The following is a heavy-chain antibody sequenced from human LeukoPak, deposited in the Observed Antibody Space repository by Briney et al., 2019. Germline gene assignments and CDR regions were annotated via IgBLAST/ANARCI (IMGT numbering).Heavy chain of an antibody. CDR2: IYTTEST. CDR1: GGSISSGSYY. Sequence: SQTLSLTCTVSGGSISSGSYYWSWIRQPAGKGLEWIGRIYTTESTNYNPSLKSRVTISVDTSKNRFSLKLSSVTAADTAVYYCAGGCSTSGCYRYFDYWGQGTLVTVSS. V-gene: IGHV4-61*02. D-gene: IGHD2-2*01. J-gene: IGHJ4*02. CDR3: AGGCSTSGCYRYFDY.